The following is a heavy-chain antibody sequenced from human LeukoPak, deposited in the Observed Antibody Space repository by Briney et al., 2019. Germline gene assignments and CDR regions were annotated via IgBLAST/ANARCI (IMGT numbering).Heavy chain of an antibody. Sequence: GASVKVSCKASGGTFSSYAISWVRQAPGQGLEWMGGIIPIFGTANYAQKFQGRVTITADKSTSTAYMELSSLRSEDTAVYYCARDYSERLVLSYWGQGTLVTVSS. D-gene: IGHD6-13*01. CDR2: IIPIFGTA. J-gene: IGHJ4*02. CDR1: GGTFSSYA. CDR3: ARDYSERLVLSY. V-gene: IGHV1-69*06.